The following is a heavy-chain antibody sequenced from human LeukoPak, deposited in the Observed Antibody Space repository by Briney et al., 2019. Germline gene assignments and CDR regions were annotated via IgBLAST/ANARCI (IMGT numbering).Heavy chain of an antibody. J-gene: IGHJ4*02. CDR3: ATSHLAAWSPNLPHDY. D-gene: IGHD6-6*01. V-gene: IGHV3-23*01. CDR1: GFTFSSYA. CDR2: ISGSGGST. Sequence: PGGSLRLSCAASGFTFSSYAMSWVRQAPGKGLEWVSAISGSGGSTYYADSVKGRFTISRDNSKNTLYLQMNSLRAEDTAVYYCATSHLAAWSPNLPHDYWGQGTLVTVSS.